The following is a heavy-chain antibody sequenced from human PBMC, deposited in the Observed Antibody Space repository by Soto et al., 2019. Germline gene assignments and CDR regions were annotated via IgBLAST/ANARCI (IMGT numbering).Heavy chain of an antibody. CDR3: ARDSYGNFDY. V-gene: IGHV1-18*01. Sequence: QIQLVQSGAEVKKPVASVKVSCKASGYIFTNYGFNWVRQAPGQGLEWMGWINTYNGNTNYAQKLHGRVTMTTDTSTTTAYMELRSLRSDDTAVYYCARDSYGNFDYWGQGTLVTVSS. CDR1: GYIFTNYG. CDR2: INTYNGNT. D-gene: IGHD3-10*01. J-gene: IGHJ4*02.